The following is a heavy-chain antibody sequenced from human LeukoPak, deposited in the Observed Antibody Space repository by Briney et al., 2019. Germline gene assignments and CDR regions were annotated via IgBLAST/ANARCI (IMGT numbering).Heavy chain of an antibody. J-gene: IGHJ5*02. CDR1: GGSITSYY. CDR2: VSYSGST. CDR3: ASGGYCSSTTCYPNWFDP. D-gene: IGHD2-2*01. Sequence: PETLSLTCTVSGGSITSYYWSWIRQPPGKGLEWIGYVSYSGSTDYNPSLKSRVTISVDTSKNQFSLKLSSVTAADTAVYYCASGGYCSSTTCYPNWFDPWGQGTLVTVSS. V-gene: IGHV4-59*01.